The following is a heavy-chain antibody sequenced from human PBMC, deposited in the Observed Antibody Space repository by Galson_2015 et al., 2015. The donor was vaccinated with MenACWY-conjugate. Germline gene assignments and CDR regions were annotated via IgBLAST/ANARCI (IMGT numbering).Heavy chain of an antibody. V-gene: IGHV3-15*01. CDR3: TPDSFAQYSLAS. CDR2: IKSKTHSGTP. Sequence: SLRLSCAASGFTFSNAWMTWVRQAPGKGLEWVGRIKSKTHSGTPDYAAPVNGRFTISRDDSRNTVYLEMNGLKAEDTGLYYCTPDSFAQYSLASGGQGPPAPAPS. CDR1: GFTFSNAW. D-gene: IGHD2-15*01. J-gene: IGHJ4*02.